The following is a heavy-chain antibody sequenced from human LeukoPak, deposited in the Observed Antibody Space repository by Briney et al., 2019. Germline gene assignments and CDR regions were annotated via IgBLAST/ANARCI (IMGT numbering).Heavy chain of an antibody. V-gene: IGHV3-48*04. D-gene: IGHD3-22*01. J-gene: IGHJ3*02. CDR3: ARDANYHDSSRYFDAFDI. CDR1: GFTFSSYN. CDR2: ISNNSSTI. Sequence: GGSLRLSCAASGFTFSSYNMNWVRQAPGKGLEWVSYISNNSSTIYYADSVKGRFTISRDNAKNSLYLQMSSLRAEDTAVYYCARDANYHDSSRYFDAFDIWGQGTMVAVSS.